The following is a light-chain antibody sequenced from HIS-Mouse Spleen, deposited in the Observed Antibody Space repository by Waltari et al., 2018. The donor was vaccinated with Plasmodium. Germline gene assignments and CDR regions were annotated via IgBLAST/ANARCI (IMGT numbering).Light chain of an antibody. J-gene: IGKJ3*01. CDR2: GAS. V-gene: IGKV3-15*01. Sequence: EIVMSHTPAPLSVSPGGRATLSCRASQSVSSNLAWYQQKPGQAPRLLIYGASTRATGIPARFSGSGSGTEFTLTISSLQSEDFAVYYCQQYNNWSFTFGPGTKVDIK. CDR3: QQYNNWSFT. CDR1: QSVSSN.